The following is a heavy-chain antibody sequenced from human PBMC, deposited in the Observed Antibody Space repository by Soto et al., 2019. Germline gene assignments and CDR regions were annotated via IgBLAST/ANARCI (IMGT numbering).Heavy chain of an antibody. J-gene: IGHJ6*02. CDR1: GFTFSSYG. V-gene: IGHV3-30-3*01. Sequence: PGGSLRLSCAASGFTFSSYGVHWFRQAPGKGLEWVAVISYDGSNKHYADSVKGRFTISRDNSKTTLYLQRNSLRAEDTAVYYCARGRYSSGWMGYDYYYGVDVWGQGTTVTVSS. D-gene: IGHD6-19*01. CDR2: ISYDGSNK. CDR3: ARGRYSSGWMGYDYYYGVDV.